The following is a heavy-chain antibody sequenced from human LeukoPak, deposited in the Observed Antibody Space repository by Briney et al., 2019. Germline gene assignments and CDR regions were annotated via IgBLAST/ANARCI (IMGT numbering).Heavy chain of an antibody. Sequence: SETLSLTCTVSGGSISSYYWSWIRQPAGKGLEWIGRIYTSGSTNYNPSLKSRVTMSVDTSKNQFSLKLSSVTAADTAVYYCARRAPYYDFWSGYYRRRWFDPWGQGTLVTVSS. CDR2: IYTSGST. CDR3: ARRAPYYDFWSGYYRRRWFDP. CDR1: GGSISSYY. J-gene: IGHJ5*02. V-gene: IGHV4-4*07. D-gene: IGHD3-3*01.